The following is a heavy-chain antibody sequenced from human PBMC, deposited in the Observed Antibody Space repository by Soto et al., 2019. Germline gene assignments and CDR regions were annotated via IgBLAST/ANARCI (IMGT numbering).Heavy chain of an antibody. CDR3: ARDRIAVAGTIDC. D-gene: IGHD6-19*01. CDR1: GFSFSTYS. V-gene: IGHV3-48*02. Sequence: GGSLRLSCAASGFSFSTYSMNWVHQAPGKGLEWISYITSSSGTIYYADSVKGRFTISRDNAKSSLYLQMNSLRNEDTAVYYCARDRIAVAGTIDCWGQGTLVTVSS. CDR2: ITSSSGTI. J-gene: IGHJ4*02.